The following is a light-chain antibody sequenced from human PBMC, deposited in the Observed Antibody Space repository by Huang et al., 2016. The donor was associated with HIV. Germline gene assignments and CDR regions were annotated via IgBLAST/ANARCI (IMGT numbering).Light chain of an antibody. V-gene: IGKV1-33*01. J-gene: IGKJ4*01. CDR1: QDITNH. CDR2: DAS. CDR3: QQYDSFLRELT. Sequence: DIQMTQSPSSLSASVGDRVTITCQASQDITNHLNWYQQKPGKAPKLLIYDASNLETGVPSRFSGSGSGINFTFTISSLQPEDIATYYCQQYDSFLRELTFGGGTKVEI.